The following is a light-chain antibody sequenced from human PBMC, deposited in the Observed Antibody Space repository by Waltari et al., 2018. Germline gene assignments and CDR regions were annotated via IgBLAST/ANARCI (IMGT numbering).Light chain of an antibody. CDR2: LGS. CDR3: MQSLQALWT. Sequence: DIVVTQSPLSLPVTPGAPASISCRSSQSLLHSNGNNDLDWYLQKPGQSPQLLIYLGSNRASGVPDRFSGSGSGTDFTLKISRVEAEDVGVYYCMQSLQALWTFGQGTKVEIK. J-gene: IGKJ1*01. CDR1: QSLLHSNGNND. V-gene: IGKV2-28*01.